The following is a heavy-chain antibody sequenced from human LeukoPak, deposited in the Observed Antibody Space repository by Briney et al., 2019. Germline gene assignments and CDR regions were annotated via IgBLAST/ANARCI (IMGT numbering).Heavy chain of an antibody. J-gene: IGHJ6*02. D-gene: IGHD3-10*01. CDR3: ASDRIWGSGSYYYYYYGMDV. Sequence: PSETLSLTWTVSGRSISMDYCGCNRHPAGEGLEWIGRIYTMGSTNYNPSLKSLVTMSVDTSKNQSSLKLSSVTAADTAVYYCASDRIWGSGSYYYYYYGMDVWGQGTTVTVSS. V-gene: IGHV4-4*07. CDR2: IYTMGST. CDR1: GRSISMDY.